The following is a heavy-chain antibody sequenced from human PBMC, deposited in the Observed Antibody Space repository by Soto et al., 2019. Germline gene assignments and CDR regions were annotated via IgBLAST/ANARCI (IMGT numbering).Heavy chain of an antibody. Sequence: GVALRLSCAASGFIFSSCTMHWVRQAPGKGLEWVTIISYDGRNKYYADSVKGRFSISRDYSKNTLYLQMNSLRVEDTAVYYCAREYYGSGIGGGFDFGWGQGTLVTVSS. CDR2: ISYDGRNK. CDR3: AREYYGSGIGGGFDFG. CDR1: GFIFSSCT. V-gene: IGHV3-30*04. J-gene: IGHJ4*02. D-gene: IGHD3-10*01.